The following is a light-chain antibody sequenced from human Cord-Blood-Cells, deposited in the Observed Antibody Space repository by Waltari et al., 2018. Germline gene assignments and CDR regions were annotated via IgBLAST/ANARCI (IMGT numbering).Light chain of an antibody. CDR3: SSYTSSSTWV. CDR1: SIDVGGYNY. V-gene: IGLV2-14*01. CDR2: DVS. J-gene: IGLJ3*02. Sequence: QSALTQPASVSGSPGQSLTISCTGTSIDVGGYNYVSWYQQHPGKAPKLMIYDVSKRPSGVSNRFSGSKSGNTASLTISGLQAEDEADYYCSSYTSSSTWVFGGGTKLTVL.